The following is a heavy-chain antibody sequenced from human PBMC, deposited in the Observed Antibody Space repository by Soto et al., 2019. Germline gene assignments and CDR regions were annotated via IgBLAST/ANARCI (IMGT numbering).Heavy chain of an antibody. J-gene: IGHJ6*02. CDR2: IWYDGSNK. D-gene: IGHD6-19*01. CDR3: ARERDFGYSSGWYIGNYYYYGMDV. V-gene: IGHV3-33*01. Sequence: PGVSLRLSCAASGFTFSSYGMHWVRQAPGKGLEWVAVIWYDGSNKYYADSVKGRFTISRDNSKNTLYLQMNSLRAEDTAVYYCARERDFGYSSGWYIGNYYYYGMDVWGQGTTVTVSS. CDR1: GFTFSSYG.